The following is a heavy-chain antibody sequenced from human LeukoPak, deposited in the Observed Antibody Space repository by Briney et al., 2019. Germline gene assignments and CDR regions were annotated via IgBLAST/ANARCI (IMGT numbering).Heavy chain of an antibody. CDR2: IKQDGSEK. D-gene: IGHD3-10*01. CDR3: ARYPAYGPSDAFDI. V-gene: IGHV3-7*01. Sequence: AGGSLRLSCAASEFTFSSYWMSWVRQAPGKGLEWVANIKQDGSEKYYVDSVKGRFTISRDNAKNSLYLQMNSLRAEDTAVYYCARYPAYGPSDAFDIWGQGTMVTVSS. CDR1: EFTFSSYW. J-gene: IGHJ3*02.